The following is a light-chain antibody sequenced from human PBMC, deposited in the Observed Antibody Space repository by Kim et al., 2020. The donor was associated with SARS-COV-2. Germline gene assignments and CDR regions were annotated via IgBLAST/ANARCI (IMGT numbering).Light chain of an antibody. V-gene: IGLV3-19*01. J-gene: IGLJ1*01. CDR1: YA. Sequence: YAPSWFQQKPGRAPVLVIYGRDSRPTGIPDRFSGSASGDTASLTITGAQAEDEADYYCNSRDMRGHPVFGTGTKVTVL. CDR2: GRD. CDR3: NSRDMRGHPV.